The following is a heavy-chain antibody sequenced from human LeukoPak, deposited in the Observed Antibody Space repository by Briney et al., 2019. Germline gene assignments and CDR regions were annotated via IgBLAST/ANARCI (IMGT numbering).Heavy chain of an antibody. CDR2: IYPGDSDT. CDR1: GYSFTRYW. Sequence: GESLKISCKGSGYSFTRYWIGWVRQMPGKGLEGMGIIYPGDSDTRYSPSFQGQVTISADKSISTAYLQWSSLKASDTAMYYCARLEVTPGYYFDYWGQGTLVTVSS. V-gene: IGHV5-51*01. CDR3: ARLEVTPGYYFDY. D-gene: IGHD2-21*02. J-gene: IGHJ4*02.